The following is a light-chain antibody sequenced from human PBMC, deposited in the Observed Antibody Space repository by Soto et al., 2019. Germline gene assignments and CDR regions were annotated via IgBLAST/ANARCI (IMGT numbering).Light chain of an antibody. CDR3: QQANSFPLT. CDR1: QGINNW. V-gene: IGKV1D-12*01. CDR2: TTS. J-gene: IGKJ4*01. Sequence: DIQINLSASSVSASVGDRVTITCRASQGINNWLAWYQQKPGKAPKLLIYTTSSLQSGVPSRFSGSGSGTDFTLTISSLQPEDSATYYCQQANSFPLTFGGGTKVEIK.